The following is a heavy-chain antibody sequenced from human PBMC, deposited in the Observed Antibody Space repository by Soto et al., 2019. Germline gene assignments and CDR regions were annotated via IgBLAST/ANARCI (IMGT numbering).Heavy chain of an antibody. V-gene: IGHV1-69*01. CDR2: IIPIFGTA. D-gene: IGHD4-17*01. CDR1: GGTFSSYA. Sequence: QVQLVQSGAEVKKPGSSVKVSCKASGGTFSSYAISWVRQAPGQGLEWMGGIIPIFGTANYAQKFQGRVTITADESTSTAYMELSSPRSEDTAVYYCAREGWTTVVQQGYYFDYWAQGTLVTVSS. CDR3: AREGWTTVVQQGYYFDY. J-gene: IGHJ4*02.